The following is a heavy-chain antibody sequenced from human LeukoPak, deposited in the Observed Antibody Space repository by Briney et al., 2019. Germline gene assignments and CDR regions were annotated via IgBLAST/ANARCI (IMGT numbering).Heavy chain of an antibody. CDR1: GGTFTSYA. CDR2: IIPIFGTA. J-gene: IGHJ3*02. D-gene: IGHD3-22*01. Sequence: SVKVSCKASGGTFTSYAISWVRQAPGQGLEWMGRIIPIFGTANCEQKFQGRVTITTDESTSTAYMVLSSLRSEDTAVYYCARDYYDSSGPRPRAFDIWGQGTMVTVSS. V-gene: IGHV1-69*05. CDR3: ARDYYDSSGPRPRAFDI.